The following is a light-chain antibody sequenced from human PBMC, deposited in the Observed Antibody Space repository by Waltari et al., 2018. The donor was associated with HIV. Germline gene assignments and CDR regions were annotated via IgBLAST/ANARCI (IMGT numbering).Light chain of an antibody. V-gene: IGKV1-9*01. CDR3: QQLNSYPPT. CDR1: QGISSY. J-gene: IGKJ4*01. CDR2: AAS. Sequence: DIQLTQSPSCLSASVGDRVTITCRASQGISSYLAWYQQKPGKAPKLLIYAASTLQSGVPSRFSVSGSGTEFTLTICSLHPEYFATYYCQQLNSYPPTFGGGTKVEIK.